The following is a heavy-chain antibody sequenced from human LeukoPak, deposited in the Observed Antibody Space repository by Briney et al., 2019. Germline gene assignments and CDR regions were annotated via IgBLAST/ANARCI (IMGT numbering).Heavy chain of an antibody. CDR1: GFTLSSYS. J-gene: IGHJ3*02. Sequence: GGSLRLSCAASGFTLSSYSMNWVRQAPGKGLEWVSSISSSSSYIYYADSVKGRFTISRDNAKNSLYLQMNSLRAEDTAVYYCARISGSYYTYAFDIWGQGTMVTVSS. D-gene: IGHD1-26*01. CDR3: ARISGSYYTYAFDI. V-gene: IGHV3-21*01. CDR2: ISSSSSYI.